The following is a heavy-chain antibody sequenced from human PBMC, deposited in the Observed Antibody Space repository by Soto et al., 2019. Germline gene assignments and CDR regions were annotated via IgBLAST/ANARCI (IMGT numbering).Heavy chain of an antibody. CDR3: ARVATAMTYDF. CDR2: ISNDGRRK. J-gene: IGHJ4*02. D-gene: IGHD2-21*02. V-gene: IGHV3-30*04. CDR1: GFSLSTNT. Sequence: GGSLRLSCAASGFSLSTNTMHWVRQVPGKGLEWVASISNDGRRKYYADFVKGRFTISRDTANNILYLEMNSLRAEGTSLYYCARVATAMTYDFWGQGTQVTAPQ.